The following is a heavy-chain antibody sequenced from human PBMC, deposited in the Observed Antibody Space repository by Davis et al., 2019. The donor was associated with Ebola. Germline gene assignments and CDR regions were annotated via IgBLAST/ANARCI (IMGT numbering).Heavy chain of an antibody. CDR3: AHSSYSGYYYYYYGMDV. Sequence: SGPTLVKPTQTLTLTCTFSGFSLSTSGVGVGWIRQPPGKALEWLALIYWDDDKRYSPSLKSRLTITKDTSKNQVVLTMTNMDPVDTATYYCAHSSYSGYYYYYYGMDVWGQGTTVTVSS. CDR1: GFSLSTSGVG. V-gene: IGHV2-5*02. D-gene: IGHD5-12*01. J-gene: IGHJ6*02. CDR2: IYWDDDK.